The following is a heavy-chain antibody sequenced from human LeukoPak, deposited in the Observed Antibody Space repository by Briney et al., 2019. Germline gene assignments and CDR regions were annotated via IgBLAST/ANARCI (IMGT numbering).Heavy chain of an antibody. J-gene: IGHJ4*02. CDR3: AKSFPPYYDILRGGNFDY. Sequence: GGSLRLSCAASGFTFSSYGMHWVRQAPGKGLEWVAFIRYDGSNKYYADSVKGRFTISRDNSKNTLYLQMNSLRAEDTAVYYCAKSFPPYYDILRGGNFDYWGQGTLVTVSS. V-gene: IGHV3-30*02. CDR2: IRYDGSNK. D-gene: IGHD3-9*01. CDR1: GFTFSSYG.